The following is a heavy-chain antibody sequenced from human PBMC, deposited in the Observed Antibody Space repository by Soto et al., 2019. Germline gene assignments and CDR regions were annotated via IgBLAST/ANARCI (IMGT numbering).Heavy chain of an antibody. Sequence: GGSLRLSCAASGFTFSSYAMSWVRQAPGKGLEWVSAISGSGGSTYYADSVKGRSTISRDNSKNTLYLQMNSLRAEDTAVYYCAKGYCSSTSCHSRNGMDVWGQGTTVTVSS. CDR1: GFTFSSYA. CDR3: AKGYCSSTSCHSRNGMDV. CDR2: ISGSGGST. V-gene: IGHV3-23*01. D-gene: IGHD2-2*01. J-gene: IGHJ6*02.